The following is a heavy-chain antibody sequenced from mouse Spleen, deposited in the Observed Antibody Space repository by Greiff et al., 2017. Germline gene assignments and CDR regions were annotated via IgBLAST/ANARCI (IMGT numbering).Heavy chain of an antibody. J-gene: IGHJ4*01. Sequence: EVQLQQSGPVLVKPGASVKMSCKASGYTFTDYYMNWVKQSHGKSLEWIGVINPYNGGTSYNQKFKGKATLTVDKSSSTAYMELNSLTSEDSAVYYCARESYGNFRGDYWGQGTSVTVSS. V-gene: IGHV1-19*01. CDR1: GYTFTDYY. CDR3: ARESYGNFRGDY. D-gene: IGHD2-1*01. CDR2: INPYNGGT.